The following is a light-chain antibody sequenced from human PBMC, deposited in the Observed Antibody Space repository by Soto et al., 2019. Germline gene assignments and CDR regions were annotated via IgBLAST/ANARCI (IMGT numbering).Light chain of an antibody. CDR2: KAS. Sequence: DIQMTQSPSTLSASVGDRVTITCRASQSISAWLAWYQQRPGKAPMLIYKASSLESGVPSRFSGSRSGTEFTLTISSLQPDDFATYYCQQYNTYSPRNPFGQGTKVDIK. CDR1: QSISAW. CDR3: QQYNTYSPRNP. V-gene: IGKV1-5*03. J-gene: IGKJ1*01.